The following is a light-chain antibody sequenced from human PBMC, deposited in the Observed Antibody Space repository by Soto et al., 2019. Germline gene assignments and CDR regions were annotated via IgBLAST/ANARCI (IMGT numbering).Light chain of an antibody. V-gene: IGKV3-20*01. CDR1: QSISSNF. CDR2: GAS. Sequence: EIGLTQSPGTLSLSPGERATLSCRASQSISSNFLAWYQQKPGRAPRLLIYGASSRATGIPDRFSGSGSGTDFTLTISRLEPEDLAVYYCQQYGGSPRTFGQGTKVDI. J-gene: IGKJ1*01. CDR3: QQYGGSPRT.